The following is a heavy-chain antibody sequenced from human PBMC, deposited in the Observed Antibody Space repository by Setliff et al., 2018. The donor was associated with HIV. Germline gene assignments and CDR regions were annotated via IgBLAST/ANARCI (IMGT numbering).Heavy chain of an antibody. J-gene: IGHJ6*02. CDR3: ARDRYYDYVWGSLLGYYYGMDV. CDR2: MNPNSGNT. CDR1: GYTFTSYD. V-gene: IGHV1-8*03. D-gene: IGHD3-16*01. Sequence: ASVKVSCKAPGYTFTSYDINWVRQATGQGLEWMGWMNPNSGNTGYAQKFQGRVTITRNTSISTAYMELSSLRSEDTAVYYCARDRYYDYVWGSLLGYYYGMDVWGQGTTVTVSS.